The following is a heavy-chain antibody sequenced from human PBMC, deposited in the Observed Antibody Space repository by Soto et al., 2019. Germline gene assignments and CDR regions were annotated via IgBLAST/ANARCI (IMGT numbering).Heavy chain of an antibody. J-gene: IGHJ4*02. CDR2: ISSSSSTT. V-gene: IGHV3-48*01. Sequence: GGSLRLSCAASGFTFSSYSMNWVRQAPGKGLEWVSYISSSSSTTYYADSVKGRFTISRDNAKNSLYLQMNSLRAEDTAVYYCARAPPTGGIHWGQGTLVTVSS. D-gene: IGHD4-17*01. CDR3: ARAPPTGGIH. CDR1: GFTFSSYS.